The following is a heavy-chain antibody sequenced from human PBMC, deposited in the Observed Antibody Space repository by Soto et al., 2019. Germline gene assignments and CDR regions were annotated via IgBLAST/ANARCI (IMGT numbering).Heavy chain of an antibody. Sequence: SDTLSVPCSVVGGSISNLDWRWIRQPPGKGLEWIGYIYYSGSTNYNPSLKSRVTISVDTSKNQFSLKLSSVTAADTAVYYCARGRRIFGVVITAYYYYMDVWGKGATVTVSS. CDR1: GGSISNLD. V-gene: IGHV4-59*11. CDR3: ARGRRIFGVVITAYYYYMDV. J-gene: IGHJ6*03. D-gene: IGHD3-3*01. CDR2: IYYSGST.